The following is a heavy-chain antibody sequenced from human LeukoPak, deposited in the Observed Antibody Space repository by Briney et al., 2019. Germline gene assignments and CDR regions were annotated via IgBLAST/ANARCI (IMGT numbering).Heavy chain of an antibody. J-gene: IGHJ4*02. D-gene: IGHD3-10*01. V-gene: IGHV3-7*03. CDR3: ASEGQLLWFGEFGY. CDR1: GFTFSSYW. Sequence: GGSLRLSCAASGFTFSSYWMSWVGQAPGKGLKGVANIKQDGSEKYYVDSVKGRFTISRDNAKNSLYLQMNSLRAEDTAVYYCASEGQLLWFGEFGYWGQGTLVTVSS. CDR2: IKQDGSEK.